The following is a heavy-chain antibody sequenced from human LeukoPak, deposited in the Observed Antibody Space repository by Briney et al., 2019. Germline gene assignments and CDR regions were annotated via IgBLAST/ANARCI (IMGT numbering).Heavy chain of an antibody. V-gene: IGHV4-30-4*08. CDR2: IYYSGST. D-gene: IGHD6-6*01. CDR1: GGSISSGDYY. CDR3: ARVGGVFSSSSGRNNWFDP. J-gene: IGHJ5*02. Sequence: SQTLSLTCTVSGGSISSGDYYWSWIRQPPGKGLEWIGYIYYSGSTYYNPSLKSRVTISVDTSKNQFSLKLSSVTAADTAVYYCARVGGVFSSSSGRNNWFDPWGQGTLVTVSS.